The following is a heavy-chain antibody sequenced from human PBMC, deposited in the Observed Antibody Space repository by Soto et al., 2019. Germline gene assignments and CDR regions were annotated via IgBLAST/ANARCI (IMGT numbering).Heavy chain of an antibody. CDR1: GFTVSSNY. CDR3: ARGGSSGLSDAFDI. V-gene: IGHV3-53*04. J-gene: IGHJ3*02. CDR2: IYSGGST. Sequence: GGSLRLSCAASGFTVSSNYMSWVRQAPGKGLEWVSVIYSGGSTSYADTVKDRFTIFRHNSKNTLYLQMNSLRAEDTAVYYCARGGSSGLSDAFDIWGQGTMVTVSS. D-gene: IGHD6-6*01.